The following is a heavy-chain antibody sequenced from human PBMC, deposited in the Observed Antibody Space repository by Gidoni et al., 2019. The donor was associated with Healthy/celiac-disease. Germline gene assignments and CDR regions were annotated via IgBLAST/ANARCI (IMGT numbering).Heavy chain of an antibody. CDR3: AREGSSGYYPDY. D-gene: IGHD3-22*01. V-gene: IGHV4-59*01. J-gene: IGHJ4*02. CDR2: IYYSGST. Sequence: QVQLQESGPGLVKPSEPLSLTCTVSGGSISSYYWSWIRQPPGKGLEWIGYIYYSGSTNYNPSLKSRVTISVDTSKNQFSLKLSSVTAADTAVYYCAREGSSGYYPDYWGQGTLVTVSS. CDR1: GGSISSYY.